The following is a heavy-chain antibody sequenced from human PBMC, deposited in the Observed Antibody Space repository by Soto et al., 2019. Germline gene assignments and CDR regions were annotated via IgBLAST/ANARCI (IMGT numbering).Heavy chain of an antibody. CDR2: ISYNGINK. V-gene: IGHV3-30-3*01. Sequence: QVQLVESGGGVVQPGKSLRLSCAASGFVFTSYAIHWVRQAPGKGLEWVALISYNGINKYYADSVKGRFTISRDNSNNTLYPEKCRHRIETTAMDCCTNGGNSDWHTTYFEASVQGILVIFSS. CDR1: GFVFTSYA. D-gene: IGHD2-21*01. J-gene: IGHJ4*02. CDR3: TNGGNSDWHTTYFEA.